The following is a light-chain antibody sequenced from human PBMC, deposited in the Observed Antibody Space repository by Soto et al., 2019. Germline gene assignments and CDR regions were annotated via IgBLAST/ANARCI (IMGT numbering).Light chain of an antibody. CDR3: QQDYNYPRT. V-gene: IGKV1-6*01. CDR2: AAS. J-gene: IGKJ1*01. Sequence: AIQLTQSPSSLSASVGDTVTITCRASQGIRNDLGWYQEKPGKAPKLLIYAASSLQVGVPSRFSGSGSGTDFTLTITSLQPEDFATYYCQQDYNYPRTFGQGTKVEIK. CDR1: QGIRND.